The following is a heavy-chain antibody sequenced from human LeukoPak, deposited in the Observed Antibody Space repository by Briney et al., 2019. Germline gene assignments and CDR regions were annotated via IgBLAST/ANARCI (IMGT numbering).Heavy chain of an antibody. Sequence: SETLSLTCTVSGGSISSGGYSWSWIRQHPGKGLEWIGYIYYSGSTYYNPSLKSRVTISVDTSKNQFSLKLSSVTAADTAVYYCARDRSTVTTRVYYGMDVWGKGTTVTVSS. CDR3: ARDRSTVTTRVYYGMDV. CDR2: IYYSGST. J-gene: IGHJ6*04. V-gene: IGHV4-31*03. CDR1: GGSISSGGYS. D-gene: IGHD4-17*01.